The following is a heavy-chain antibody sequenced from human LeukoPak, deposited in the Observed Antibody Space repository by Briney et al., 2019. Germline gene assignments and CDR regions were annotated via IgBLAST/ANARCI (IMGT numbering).Heavy chain of an antibody. V-gene: IGHV4-59*01. J-gene: IGHJ6*03. Sequence: PSETLSLTCTVSGGSISSYYWSWIRQPPGKGLEWFGYIYYSGSTNYNPSLKSRVTISVDTSKNQFSLKLSSVTAADTAVYYCARSRGGNYDYYYYYYMDVWGKGTTVTVSS. CDR1: GGSISSYY. CDR2: IYYSGST. CDR3: ARSRGGNYDYYYYYYMDV. D-gene: IGHD4-23*01.